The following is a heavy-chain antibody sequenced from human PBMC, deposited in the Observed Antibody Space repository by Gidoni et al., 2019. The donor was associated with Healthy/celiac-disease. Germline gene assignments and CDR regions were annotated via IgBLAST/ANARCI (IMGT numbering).Heavy chain of an antibody. D-gene: IGHD3-16*01. CDR2: IYYSGST. CDR1: GGSISSSSYY. Sequence: QLQLQESGPGLVKPSETLSLTCTVSGGSISSSSYYWGWIRQPPGKGLEWIGSIYYSGSTYYNPSLKSRVTISVDTSKNQFSLKLSSVTAADTAVYYCAILGVRVGAFDIWGQGTMVTVSS. J-gene: IGHJ3*02. V-gene: IGHV4-39*01. CDR3: AILGVRVGAFDI.